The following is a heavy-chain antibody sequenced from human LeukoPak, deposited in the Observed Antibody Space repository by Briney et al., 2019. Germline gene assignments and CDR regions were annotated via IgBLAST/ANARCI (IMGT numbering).Heavy chain of an antibody. CDR2: ISTSGSTI. CDR3: ARMTAPYYFDY. Sequence: PGGSLRLSCAASGFTCSSYEMNWVRQAPGKGLEWVSYISTSGSTIYYADSVKGRFTISRDNAKNSLYLQMNGLRAEDTAVYYCARMTAPYYFDYWGQGTLVTVSS. V-gene: IGHV3-48*03. CDR1: GFTCSSYE. J-gene: IGHJ4*02.